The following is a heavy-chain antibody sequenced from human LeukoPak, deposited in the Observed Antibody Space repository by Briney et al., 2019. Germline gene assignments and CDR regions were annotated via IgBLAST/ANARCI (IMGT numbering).Heavy chain of an antibody. D-gene: IGHD3-10*01. CDR1: CASISSSRYY. Sequence: PSETLSPTCTVSCASISSSRYYWGWVRQPPWKGLAWIGSIYYSGSTYYNPSLKSRVTISVDTSKNQFPLKRSSVTAADAAVYYCERDLFRDDYYGSGSRIXYWGQGTLVX. V-gene: IGHV4-39*02. CDR2: IYYSGST. J-gene: IGHJ4*02. CDR3: ERDLFRDDYYGSGSRIXY.